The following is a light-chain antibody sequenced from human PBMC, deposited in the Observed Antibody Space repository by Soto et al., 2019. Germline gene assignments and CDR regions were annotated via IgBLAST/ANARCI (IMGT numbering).Light chain of an antibody. Sequence: EIVLTQSPGTLSLSPGERATLSCRASQSVSSNFLAWYQEKPGQAPRILMYDASTRATGISARFSGSGSGTDFTLTISRLEPEDFAVYYCQQYDSSPRTFGQGTKVDIK. CDR2: DAS. CDR1: QSVSSNF. J-gene: IGKJ1*01. CDR3: QQYDSSPRT. V-gene: IGKV3-20*01.